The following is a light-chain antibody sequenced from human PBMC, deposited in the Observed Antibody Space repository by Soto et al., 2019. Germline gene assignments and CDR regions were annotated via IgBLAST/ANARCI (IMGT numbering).Light chain of an antibody. CDR1: QSISSGY. J-gene: IGKJ2*01. Sequence: IVLTQSPDTLSLSPGERATLSCRASQSISSGYLAWCQQKPGQAPRLLMCGASGRATGFPDRFSGSGSGTDFTLTISRLEPEGSAVYYCHCQKYDDSPVYTFGQGTKLEIK. CDR3: HCQKYDDSPVYT. CDR2: GAS. V-gene: IGKV3-20*01.